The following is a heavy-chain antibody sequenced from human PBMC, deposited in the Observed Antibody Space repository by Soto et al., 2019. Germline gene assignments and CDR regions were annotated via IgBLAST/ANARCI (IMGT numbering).Heavy chain of an antibody. V-gene: IGHV1-18*01. Sequence: QVHLVQSGAEVKKPGSSVKVSCKASGYTFTSSGITWVRQAPGQGLEGRGWISAHHGNRDYAQKLQGRVIVTRDTSTSTAYMELRSLKSDATAVYYCARGSYGDYWGQGALVTVSS. CDR2: ISAHHGNR. CDR3: ARGSYGDY. J-gene: IGHJ4*02. D-gene: IGHD1-26*01. CDR1: GYTFTSSG.